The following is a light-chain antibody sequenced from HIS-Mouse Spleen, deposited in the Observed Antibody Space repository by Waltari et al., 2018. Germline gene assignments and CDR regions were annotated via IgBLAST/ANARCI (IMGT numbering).Light chain of an antibody. CDR3: CSYAGSRV. V-gene: IGLV2-23*01. Sequence: QSALTQPAPVSGSSGQSITILCTGTRSDVGRYNLVPWYHEHPGKAPKLMMYEGSKRPAGVSNRCSGSKSGNTASLTISGLQAEDEADYYCCSYAGSRVFGGGTKLTVL. CDR2: EGS. CDR1: RSDVGRYNL. J-gene: IGLJ3*02.